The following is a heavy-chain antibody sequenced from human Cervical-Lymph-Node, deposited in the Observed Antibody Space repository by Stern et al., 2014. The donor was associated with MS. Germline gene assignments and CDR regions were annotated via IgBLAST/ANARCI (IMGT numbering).Heavy chain of an antibody. Sequence: EVQLVESGGGLIQPGGSLRLSCAASGFTFSRNYMSWVRQAPGKGLELVSVIYSGDSAYYVDSVKGRFTISRDNSKNTLYLQMNSLRAEDTAVYYCARVGRSSPTCFDFWGQGTLVTVSS. J-gene: IGHJ4*02. D-gene: IGHD6-6*01. V-gene: IGHV3-53*01. CDR2: IYSGDSA. CDR1: GFTFSRNY. CDR3: ARVGRSSPTCFDF.